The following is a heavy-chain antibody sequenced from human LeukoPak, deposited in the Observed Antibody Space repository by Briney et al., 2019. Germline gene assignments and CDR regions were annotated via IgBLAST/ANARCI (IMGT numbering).Heavy chain of an antibody. D-gene: IGHD3-22*01. CDR1: GFTFSSYS. CDR2: INSSRSTI. J-gene: IGHJ4*02. V-gene: IGHV3-48*01. Sequence: GGSLRLSCAASGFTFSSYSMNWVRQAPGKGLEWVSYINSSRSTIYYADSVKGRYTISRDNSKNTLYLQMNRMRAEDTAVYYCAKDFSVYNYDSRVLDYWGQGTLVTVSS. CDR3: AKDFSVYNYDSRVLDY.